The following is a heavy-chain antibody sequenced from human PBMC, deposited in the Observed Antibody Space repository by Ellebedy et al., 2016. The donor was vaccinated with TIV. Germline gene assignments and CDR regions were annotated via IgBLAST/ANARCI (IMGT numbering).Heavy chain of an antibody. D-gene: IGHD4-17*01. V-gene: IGHV5-10-1*01. CDR3: ARRIDYGENFDY. Sequence: GESLKISCKGSGYSFTSYWISWVRQMPGKGLEWMGRIDPSYSYTNYSPSFQGHVTISADKSISTAYLQWSSLKASDTAMYYCARRIDYGENFDYWGQGTLVTVSS. CDR2: IDPSYSYT. J-gene: IGHJ4*02. CDR1: GYSFTSYW.